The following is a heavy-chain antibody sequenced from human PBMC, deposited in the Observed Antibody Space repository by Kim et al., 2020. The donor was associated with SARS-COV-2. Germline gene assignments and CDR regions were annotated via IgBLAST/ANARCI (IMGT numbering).Heavy chain of an antibody. D-gene: IGHD3-16*01. V-gene: IGHV3-48*02. J-gene: IGHJ6*02. Sequence: GGSLRLSCAASGFTFTNYNMNWVRQAPGKGLEWLSYISGRSNVIYYADSLKGRFTISRDNAKNSLYLQMNSLRDEDTAVYYCARDGGRGYGMDVWGQGTTVTVSS. CDR1: GFTFTNYN. CDR3: ARDGGRGYGMDV. CDR2: ISGRSNVI.